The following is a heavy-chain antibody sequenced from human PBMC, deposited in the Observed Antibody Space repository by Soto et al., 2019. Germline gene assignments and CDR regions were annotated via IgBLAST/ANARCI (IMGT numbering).Heavy chain of an antibody. J-gene: IGHJ3*02. CDR2: ISAYNGNT. D-gene: IGHD3-22*01. V-gene: IGHV1-18*01. CDR1: GYTFTSYG. Sequence: GASVKVSCKASGYTFTSYGISWVRQAPGQGLEWMGWISAYNGNTHYAQKLQGRVTMTTDTSTSTAYMELRSLRSDDTAVYYCASGDYYDSSGYSGAFDIWGQGTMVTVSS. CDR3: ASGDYYDSSGYSGAFDI.